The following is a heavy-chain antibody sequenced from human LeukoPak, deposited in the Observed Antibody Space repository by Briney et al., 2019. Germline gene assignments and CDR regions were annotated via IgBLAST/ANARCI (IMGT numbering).Heavy chain of an antibody. Sequence: PGGSLRLSCAASGFTFSSYWMHLVRQAPGKGLVWVSRINSDGSSTSYADSVKGRFTISRDNAKNTLYLQMNSLRAEDTAVYYCARDLITPTAMVTGGFDYWGQGTLVTVSS. D-gene: IGHD5-18*01. CDR1: GFTFSSYW. CDR3: ARDLITPTAMVTGGFDY. CDR2: INSDGSST. J-gene: IGHJ4*02. V-gene: IGHV3-74*01.